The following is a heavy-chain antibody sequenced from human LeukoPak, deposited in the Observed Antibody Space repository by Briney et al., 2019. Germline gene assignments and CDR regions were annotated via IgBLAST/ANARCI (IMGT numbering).Heavy chain of an antibody. CDR2: LYASGFT. Sequence: PGGSLRLSCAASGYSVTTNYMTWVRQAPGKGLEWVSLLYASGFTQYADSVEGRFTISRDSSKNTLYLQMDNLRMEDTAVYYCARFASSVSSHPVDYWGQGTLVTVSS. V-gene: IGHV3-66*01. CDR3: ARFASSVSSHPVDY. J-gene: IGHJ4*02. D-gene: IGHD3-22*01. CDR1: GYSVTTNY.